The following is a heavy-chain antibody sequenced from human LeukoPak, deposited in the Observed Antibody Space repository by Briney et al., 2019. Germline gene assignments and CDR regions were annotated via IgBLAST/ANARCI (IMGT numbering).Heavy chain of an antibody. CDR3: ARNLAY. J-gene: IGHJ4*02. V-gene: IGHV3-48*03. Sequence: GGSLRLSCAASGFTFSDFEMNWVRQAPGKGLEWISYINIAADTMHYADSVKGRFTISRANAKNSLYLQMTSLRAEDTAVYYCARNLAYWGQGTLVTVSS. CDR1: GFTFSDFE. CDR2: INIAADTM.